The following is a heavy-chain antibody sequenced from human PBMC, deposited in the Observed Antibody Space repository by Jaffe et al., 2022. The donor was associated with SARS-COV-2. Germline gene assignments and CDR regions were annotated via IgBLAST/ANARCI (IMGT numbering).Heavy chain of an antibody. V-gene: IGHV3-23*01. D-gene: IGHD6-13*01. CDR2: ISGSGTST. CDR1: GFSFSSSA. Sequence: EVQLLESGGGLVQPGGSLRLSCAASGFSFSSSAMNWVRQAPGKGLEWVSTISGSGTSTYYADSVKGRFTISRDNSKNMLYLQTNSLRADDTAIYYCAKDLLGSSSWTVFDWWGQGTLVTVSS. CDR3: AKDLLGSSSWTVFDW. J-gene: IGHJ4*02.